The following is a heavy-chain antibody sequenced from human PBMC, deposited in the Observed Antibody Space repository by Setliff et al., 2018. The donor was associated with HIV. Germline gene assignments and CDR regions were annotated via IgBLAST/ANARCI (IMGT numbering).Heavy chain of an antibody. D-gene: IGHD3-22*01. CDR2: INHSGST. CDR3: ARLTTTYYYDSSAYYHPV. CDR1: GDSITGSFY. V-gene: IGHV4-34*01. Sequence: PSETLSLTCGVSGDSITGSFYWAWIRQPPGKGLEWIGEINHSGSTNYNPSLKSRVTISVDTSKNQFSLKLSSVTAADTAVFYCARLTTTYYYDSSAYYHPVWGQGTLVTVSS. J-gene: IGHJ4*02.